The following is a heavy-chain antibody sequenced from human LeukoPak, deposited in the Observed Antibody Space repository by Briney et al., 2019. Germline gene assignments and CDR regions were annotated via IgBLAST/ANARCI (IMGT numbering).Heavy chain of an antibody. V-gene: IGHV4-39*01. D-gene: IGHD3-22*01. CDR3: ARLRHDRSGYYWFGP. CDR2: IYDSGST. J-gene: IGHJ5*02. CDR1: GGSIRSSYYY. Sequence: SETLSLTCTVSGGSIRSSYYYWGWIRQPPGKGLEWIGSIYDSGSTYYNPSLKSRVTISVDTSNNQFSLSLTSVTAADTAVYFCARLRHDRSGYYWFGPWGRGTLVTVSS.